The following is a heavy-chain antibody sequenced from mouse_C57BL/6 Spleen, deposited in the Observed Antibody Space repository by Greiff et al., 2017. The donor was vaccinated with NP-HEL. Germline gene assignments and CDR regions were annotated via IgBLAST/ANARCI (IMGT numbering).Heavy chain of an antibody. D-gene: IGHD2-3*01. V-gene: IGHV5-9*01. J-gene: IGHJ2*01. Sequence: EVMLVESGGGLVKPGGSLKLSCAASGFTFSSYTMSWVRQTPEKRLEWVATISGGGGNTYYPDSVKGRFTISRANAKNTLYLQMSSLRSEDTALYYCARQADGYYNYWGQGTTLTVSS. CDR2: ISGGGGNT. CDR1: GFTFSSYT. CDR3: ARQADGYYNY.